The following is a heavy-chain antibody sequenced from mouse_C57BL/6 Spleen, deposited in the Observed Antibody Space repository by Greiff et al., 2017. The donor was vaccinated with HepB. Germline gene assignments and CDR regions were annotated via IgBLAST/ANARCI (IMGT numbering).Heavy chain of an antibody. D-gene: IGHD2-4*01. CDR2: ISGGGGNT. Sequence: EVQLVESGGGLVKPGGSLKLSCAASGFTFSSYTMSWVRQTPEKRLEWVATISGGGGNTYYPDSVKGRFTISRDNAKNTLYLQMSSLRSEDTALYYCARQPIYYDYDGAWFAYWGQGTLVTVSA. V-gene: IGHV5-9*01. J-gene: IGHJ3*01. CDR3: ARQPIYYDYDGAWFAY. CDR1: GFTFSSYT.